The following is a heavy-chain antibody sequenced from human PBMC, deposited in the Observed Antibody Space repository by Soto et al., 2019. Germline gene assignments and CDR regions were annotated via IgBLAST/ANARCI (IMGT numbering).Heavy chain of an antibody. Sequence: EVQLVESGGGLVKPGGSLRLSCAASGFTFSSYSMNWVRQAPGKGLEWVSSISSSSSYIYYADSVKGRFTISRDNDKNSLYLQMNSLRAEDTAVYYCARASVLMVYEGAFDIWGQGTMVTVSS. D-gene: IGHD2-8*01. V-gene: IGHV3-21*01. CDR3: ARASVLMVYEGAFDI. CDR2: ISSSSSYI. CDR1: GFTFSSYS. J-gene: IGHJ3*02.